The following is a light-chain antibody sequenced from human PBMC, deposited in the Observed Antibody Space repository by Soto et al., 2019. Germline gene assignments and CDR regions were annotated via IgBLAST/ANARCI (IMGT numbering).Light chain of an antibody. Sequence: EIVLTQSPATLSLSPGERATLSCRASQSVSSYLAWYQQKPGQAPRLLIYDASNRATGIPARFSGSGSGTDFTLTISSLEPEDFAVYYCHHYDSSPPYTFGHGTKREIK. J-gene: IGKJ2*01. V-gene: IGKV3-11*01. CDR3: HHYDSSPPYT. CDR1: QSVSSY. CDR2: DAS.